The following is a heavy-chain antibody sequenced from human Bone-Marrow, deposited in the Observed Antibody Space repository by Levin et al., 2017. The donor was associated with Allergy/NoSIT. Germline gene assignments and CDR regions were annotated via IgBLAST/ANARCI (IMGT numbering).Heavy chain of an antibody. Sequence: SETLSLTCSVSGGSISSGVYYWSWIRQPPGKGLEWIGYIHYSGNTYYNPSLESRFAISIDTSENQFSLKLSSVTAADTAVYYCARARDCSGGTCYSFTVFDYWGQGTLVTVSS. CDR1: GGSISSGVYY. CDR3: ARARDCSGGTCYSFTVFDY. CDR2: IHYSGNT. V-gene: IGHV4-30-4*01. D-gene: IGHD2-15*01. J-gene: IGHJ4*02.